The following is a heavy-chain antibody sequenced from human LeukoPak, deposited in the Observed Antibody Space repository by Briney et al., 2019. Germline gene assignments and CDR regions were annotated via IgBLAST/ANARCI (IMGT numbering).Heavy chain of an antibody. CDR3: AREITYYYDSSGYWDAFDI. CDR1: GFTFSSYV. J-gene: IGHJ3*02. CDR2: ISYDGSNE. D-gene: IGHD3-22*01. V-gene: IGHV3-30*04. Sequence: GGSLRLSCAASGFTFSSYVMHWVRQAPGKGLEWVAIISYDGSNEYYADSVKGRFTISRDNSKNTLYLQMNSLRAEDTAVYYCAREITYYYDSSGYWDAFDIWGQGTMVTVSS.